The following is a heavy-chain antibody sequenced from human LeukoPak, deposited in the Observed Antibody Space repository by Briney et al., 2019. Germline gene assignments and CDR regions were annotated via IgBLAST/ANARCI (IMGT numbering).Heavy chain of an antibody. Sequence: GGSLRLSCAASGFTFSNYGVSWVRQAPGKELEWVSTVHGRAYYADSVKGRFTISRDDSRSTLCLQMDNLRAEDTAVYYCAKDQTGDGYNSIWGQGTLVTVSS. CDR3: AKDQTGDGYNSI. V-gene: IGHV3-23*01. J-gene: IGHJ4*02. D-gene: IGHD5-24*01. CDR2: VHGRA. CDR1: GFTFSNYG.